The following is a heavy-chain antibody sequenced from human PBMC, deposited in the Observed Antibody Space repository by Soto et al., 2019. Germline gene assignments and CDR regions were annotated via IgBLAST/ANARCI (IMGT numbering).Heavy chain of an antibody. CDR1: GFTFRSFT. CDR3: TRDASRDSSARGWFDP. D-gene: IGHD6-13*01. CDR2: ISSNSAYI. J-gene: IGHJ5*02. Sequence: GGSLRLSCAASGFTFRSFTMNWVRQAPGKGLEWVSTISSNSAYIYYTDALRGRFTISRDNAKNSLHLQMNSLRAEDTAVYYCTRDASRDSSARGWFDPWGQGTLVTVSA. V-gene: IGHV3-21*01.